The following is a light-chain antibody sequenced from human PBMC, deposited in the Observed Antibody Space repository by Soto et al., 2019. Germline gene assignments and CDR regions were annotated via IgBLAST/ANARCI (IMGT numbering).Light chain of an antibody. CDR3: QQYNNWPPWT. CDR2: GAS. CDR1: QSVSSN. V-gene: IGKV3-15*01. J-gene: IGKJ1*01. Sequence: EIVMTQSPATLSVSPGERATLSCRASQSVSSNLAWYQQKPGQAHRLLIYGASTRATGIPARFSGSGSGTEFTLTISSLQSEDFAVYYCQQYNNWPPWTFGQGTKVEI.